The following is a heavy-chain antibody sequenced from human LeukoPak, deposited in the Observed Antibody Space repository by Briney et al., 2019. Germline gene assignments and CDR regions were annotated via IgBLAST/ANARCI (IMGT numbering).Heavy chain of an antibody. CDR2: IIPIFGTA. CDR1: GGTFSSYA. D-gene: IGHD3-22*01. CDR3: ARELRETMIVVVTPGAFDI. V-gene: IGHV1-69*13. Sequence: SVKVSCKASGGTFSSYAISWVRQAPGQGLEWMGGIIPIFGTANYAQKFQGRVTITADESTSTAYMELSSLRSEDTAVYYCARELRETMIVVVTPGAFDIWGQGTMVTVSS. J-gene: IGHJ3*02.